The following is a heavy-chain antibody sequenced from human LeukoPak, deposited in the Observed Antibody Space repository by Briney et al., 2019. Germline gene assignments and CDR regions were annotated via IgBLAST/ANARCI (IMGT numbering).Heavy chain of an antibody. J-gene: IGHJ6*03. D-gene: IGHD6-19*01. CDR1: GFTSSNYG. CDR2: ISGSGDST. V-gene: IGHV3-23*01. Sequence: PGGSLRLSCAASGFTSSNYGMSWVRQAPGKGLEWVSAISGSGDSTYYADSVKGRFTITRDNSKNTLYLQMNSLRAEDTAVYFCAKGSKAVLFTRDHYMDVWGKGTTVTISS. CDR3: AKGSKAVLFTRDHYMDV.